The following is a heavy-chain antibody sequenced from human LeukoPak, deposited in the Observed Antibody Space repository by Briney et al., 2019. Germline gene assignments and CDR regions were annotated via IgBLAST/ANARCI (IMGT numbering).Heavy chain of an antibody. Sequence: KPSETLSLTCTVSGGSISSYYWSWIRQPPGKGLEWIGYIYYSGSTNYNPSLKSRVTISVDTSKDQFSLKLSSVTAADTAVYYCARTGRSGWYRYWGQGTLVTVSS. D-gene: IGHD6-19*01. J-gene: IGHJ4*02. CDR2: IYYSGST. V-gene: IGHV4-59*01. CDR3: ARTGRSGWYRY. CDR1: GGSISSYY.